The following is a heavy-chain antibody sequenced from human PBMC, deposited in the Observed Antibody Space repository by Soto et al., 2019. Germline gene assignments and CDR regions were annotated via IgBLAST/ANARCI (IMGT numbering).Heavy chain of an antibody. CDR1: GFGFSTYS. D-gene: IGHD2-8*02. J-gene: IGHJ4*02. CDR2: ISTRSNSI. Sequence: AXVSLRLSCAASGFGFSTYSVNWVRQAPGKGLEWVSYISTRSNSIYYADSVKGRFTVSRDNAKNSLFLQMSRLRDEDTAVHFCARAQSGGAHSPFDNWGQGSLVTVSS. CDR3: ARAQSGGAHSPFDN. V-gene: IGHV3-48*02.